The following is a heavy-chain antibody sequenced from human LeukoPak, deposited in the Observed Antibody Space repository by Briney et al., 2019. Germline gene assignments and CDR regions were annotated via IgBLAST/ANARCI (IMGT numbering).Heavy chain of an antibody. V-gene: IGHV3-20*04. D-gene: IGHD3-22*01. Sequence: GGSLRLSCAASGFTFDDYGMSWVRQAPGKGLEWVSGINWNGGSTGYADSVKGRFTISRDNAKNSLYLQMNSLRAEDTALYYCARKMYDSSGGDAFDIWGQGTMVTVSS. J-gene: IGHJ3*02. CDR3: ARKMYDSSGGDAFDI. CDR1: GFTFDDYG. CDR2: INWNGGST.